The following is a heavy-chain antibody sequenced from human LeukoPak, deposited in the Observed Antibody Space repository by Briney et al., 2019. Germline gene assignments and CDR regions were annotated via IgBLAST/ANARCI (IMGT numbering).Heavy chain of an antibody. CDR3: ARGDFWSGYWFDP. CDR2: INPNSGGT. J-gene: IGHJ5*02. CDR1: GYTFTGYY. V-gene: IGHV1-2*02. Sequence: ASVKVSCKASGYTFTGYYMHWVRQAPGQGLEWMGWINPNSGGTNYAQKFQGRVTMTRDTSISTAYMELSRLRSDDTAVYYCARGDFWSGYWFDPWGQGTLVTVSS. D-gene: IGHD3-3*01.